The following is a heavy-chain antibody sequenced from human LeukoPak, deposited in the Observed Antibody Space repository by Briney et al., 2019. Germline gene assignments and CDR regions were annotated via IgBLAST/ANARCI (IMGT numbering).Heavy chain of an antibody. Sequence: GGSLRLSCAASGFTFSSYSMNLVRQAPGKGLEWVSSISSSSSYIYYADSVKGRFTISRDNAKNSVYLKMNSLRAEDTAVYYCARDRPSNYDILTGYYMFDYYYGMDVWGQGTTVTVSS. V-gene: IGHV3-21*01. CDR3: ARDRPSNYDILTGYYMFDYYYGMDV. D-gene: IGHD3-9*01. CDR1: GFTFSSYS. CDR2: ISSSSSYI. J-gene: IGHJ6*02.